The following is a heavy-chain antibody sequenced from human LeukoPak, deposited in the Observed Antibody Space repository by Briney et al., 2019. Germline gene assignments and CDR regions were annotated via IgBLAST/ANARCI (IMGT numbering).Heavy chain of an antibody. CDR3: ARDVGSQDY. D-gene: IGHD3-16*01. CDR2: IKQDGSEK. CDR1: RFTFSNYW. J-gene: IGHJ4*02. Sequence: GGSLRLSCAASRFTFSNYWMSWVRQAPGKGLEWVANIKQDGSEKYYVDSVEGRFTISRDNAKNSLYLQMNSLRAEDTAVYYCARDVGSQDYWGQGTLDTVSS. V-gene: IGHV3-7*03.